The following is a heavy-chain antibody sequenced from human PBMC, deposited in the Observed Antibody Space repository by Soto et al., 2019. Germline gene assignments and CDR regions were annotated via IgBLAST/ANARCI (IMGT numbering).Heavy chain of an antibody. J-gene: IGHJ5*02. D-gene: IGHD2-21*02. CDR2: FYYSGGA. Sequence: KTSETLSLTCTVSGGSMGGYYWSWMRQPPGERLEWIGHFYYSGGANYNPSLRSRVTISGVMSKNQISLSLRSMTAADTAFYYCARRPVGTKGNHGWLDAWGQGALVTVSS. CDR3: ARRPVGTKGNHGWLDA. V-gene: IGHV4-59*12. CDR1: GGSMGGYY.